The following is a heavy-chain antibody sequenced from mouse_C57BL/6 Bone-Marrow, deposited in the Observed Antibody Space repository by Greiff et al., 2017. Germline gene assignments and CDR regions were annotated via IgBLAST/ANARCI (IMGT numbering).Heavy chain of an antibody. CDR3: ASLVSRVVGYLDFDV. V-gene: IGHV1-76*01. J-gene: IGHJ1*03. D-gene: IGHD1-1*01. CDR2: IYPGSGTT. CDR1: GYTFTDYC. Sequence: QVQLQQSGAELVRPGASVKLSCTASGYTFTDYCIHWVKQRPGQGLEWIAKIYPGSGTTYYNDKFKGKATLTADKSSSTAYMQLSSLTSEESDDYSRASLVSRVVGYLDFDVWGTGTTVTVSA.